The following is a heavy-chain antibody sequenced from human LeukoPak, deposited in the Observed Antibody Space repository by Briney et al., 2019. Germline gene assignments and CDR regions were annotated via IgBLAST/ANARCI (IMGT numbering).Heavy chain of an antibody. D-gene: IGHD2-2*01. CDR1: GGTFSSYA. V-gene: IGHV1-69*13. Sequence: ASVKVSCTASGGTFSSYAISWVRQAPGQGLEWMGGIIPIFGTANYAQKFQGRVTITSDESTSTAYMELSSLRSEDTAVYYCAREICSSTSCYANYYYGMDVWGQGTTVTVSS. CDR3: AREICSSTSCYANYYYGMDV. J-gene: IGHJ6*02. CDR2: IIPIFGTA.